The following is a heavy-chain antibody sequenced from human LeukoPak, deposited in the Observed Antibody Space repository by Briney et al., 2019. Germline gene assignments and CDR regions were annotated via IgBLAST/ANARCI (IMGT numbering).Heavy chain of an antibody. D-gene: IGHD6-13*01. Sequence: PGRSQRLSCAASGFTFTSYGMHWVRQAPGKGLEWVALISSDGNNKYYADSVKGRFSISRDNSKNTLYLQMNGLRVEDTAVYYCARIGYSISWSGDYWGQGSLVTVSS. CDR2: ISSDGNNK. CDR3: ARIGYSISWSGDY. V-gene: IGHV3-30*03. J-gene: IGHJ4*02. CDR1: GFTFTSYG.